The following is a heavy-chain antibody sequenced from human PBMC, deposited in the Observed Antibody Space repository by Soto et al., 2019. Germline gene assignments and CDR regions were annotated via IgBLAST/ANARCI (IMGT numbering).Heavy chain of an antibody. CDR2: IYYSGST. D-gene: IGHD5-18*01. Sequence: QLLESGPGLVKPSETLSLTCTVSGGSISSSSYYWGWIRQPPGKGLEWIGSIYYSGSTYYNPSLKSRVTISVDTSKNQFSLKLSSVTAADTAVYYCAGSSRYSYGIGNWFDPWGQGTLVTVSS. CDR3: AGSSRYSYGIGNWFDP. J-gene: IGHJ5*02. CDR1: GGSISSSSYY. V-gene: IGHV4-39*01.